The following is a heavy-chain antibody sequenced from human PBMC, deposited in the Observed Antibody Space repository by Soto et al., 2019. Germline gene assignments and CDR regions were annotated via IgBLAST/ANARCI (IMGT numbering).Heavy chain of an antibody. J-gene: IGHJ4*02. CDR3: ARGILV. V-gene: IGHV4-31*03. CDR1: GGSINSGGYC. Sequence: QVQLQESGPGLVKPSQTLSLTCTVSGGSINSGGYCWSWIRQHPGKGLDWIGCISYGGSTSYNPSLKSRVTTSVDTSKNPFSRKLTSVTAADKAVYYCARGILVWGQGALITVSS. D-gene: IGHD5-18*01. CDR2: ISYGGST.